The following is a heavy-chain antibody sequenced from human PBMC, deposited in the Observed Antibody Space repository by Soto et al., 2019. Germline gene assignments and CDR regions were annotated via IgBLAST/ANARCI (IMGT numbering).Heavy chain of an antibody. CDR2: ISYDGSNK. CDR1: GFTFTTYG. V-gene: IGHV3-30*18. CDR3: AKDRGYCSSPICFNITDFDY. J-gene: IGHJ4*02. Sequence: QVQLVESGGGVVQPGRSLRLSCAASGFTFTTYGMNWVRQAPGKGLEWVAVISYDGSNKLYADSVRGRFAISRDNSKNTLYLQRDSLRPEDTAVYYCAKDRGYCSSPICFNITDFDYWGQGAPVTVSS. D-gene: IGHD2-2*01.